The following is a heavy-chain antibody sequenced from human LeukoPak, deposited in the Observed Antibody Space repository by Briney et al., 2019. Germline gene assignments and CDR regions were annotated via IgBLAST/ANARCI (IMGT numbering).Heavy chain of an antibody. V-gene: IGHV3-11*01. Sequence: GGSLRLSCAASGFTFSDYYMSWIRQTPGKGLEWVSYISSSGSTIYYADSVKGRFTISRDNAKNSLYLQMNSLRAEDTAVYYCARPTTYDFWSGHERWGQGTLVTVSS. CDR1: GFTFSDYY. CDR2: ISSSGSTI. J-gene: IGHJ4*02. D-gene: IGHD3-3*01. CDR3: ARPTTYDFWSGHER.